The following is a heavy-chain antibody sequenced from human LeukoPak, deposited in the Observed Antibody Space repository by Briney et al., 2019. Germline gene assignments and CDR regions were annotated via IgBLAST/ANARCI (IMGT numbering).Heavy chain of an antibody. CDR1: GFTFSSYW. Sequence: PGGSLRLSCAASGFTFSSYWMSWVRQAPGKGLEWVSYISSSSSTIYYADSVKGRFTISRDNAKNSLYLQMNSLRAEDTAVYYCARGPYYDILTGFLDYWGQGTLVTVSS. D-gene: IGHD3-9*01. CDR2: ISSSSSTI. J-gene: IGHJ4*02. CDR3: ARGPYYDILTGFLDY. V-gene: IGHV3-48*01.